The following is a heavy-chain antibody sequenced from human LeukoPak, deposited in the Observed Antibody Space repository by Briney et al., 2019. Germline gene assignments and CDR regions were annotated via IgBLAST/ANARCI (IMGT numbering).Heavy chain of an antibody. CDR1: GFTFSNYD. Sequence: GGSLRLSCTASGFTFSNYDMTWVRQAPGKGLEWVANIKQDGSEKYYVDSVKGRFTISRDNAKNSLYLQMNSLRAEDTAVYYCARVSGGPYCSGGSCYLDYWGQGTLVTVSS. CDR3: ARVSGGPYCSGGSCYLDY. J-gene: IGHJ4*02. CDR2: IKQDGSEK. D-gene: IGHD2-15*01. V-gene: IGHV3-7*01.